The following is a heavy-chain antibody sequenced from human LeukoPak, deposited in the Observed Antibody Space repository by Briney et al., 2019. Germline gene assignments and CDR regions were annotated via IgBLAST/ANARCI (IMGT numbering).Heavy chain of an antibody. V-gene: IGHV1-2*02. CDR3: ARAGAYSNYYYYMGV. CDR2: INPNSGGT. J-gene: IGHJ6*03. D-gene: IGHD4-11*01. Sequence: ASVKVSCKASGYTFTGYYMHWVRQAPGQGLEWMGWINPNSGGTNYAQKFQGRVIMTRDTSISTAYMELSRPRSDDTAVYYRARAGAYSNYYYYMGVWGKGTTGTVS. CDR1: GYTFTGYY.